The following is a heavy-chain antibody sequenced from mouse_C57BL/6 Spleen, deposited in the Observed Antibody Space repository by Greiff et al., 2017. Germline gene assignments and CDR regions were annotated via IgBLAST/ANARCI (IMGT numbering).Heavy chain of an antibody. Sequence: VQLKQSGAELVRPGASVKLSCTASGFNIKDDYMHWVKQRPEQGLEWIGWIDPENGDTEYASKFQGKATITADTTSNTAYLQLSSLTSEDTAVYYCYGYDEVYWYFDVWGTGTTVTVSS. CDR2: IDPENGDT. J-gene: IGHJ1*03. D-gene: IGHD2-2*01. CDR1: GFNIKDDY. CDR3: YGYDEVYWYFDV. V-gene: IGHV14-4*01.